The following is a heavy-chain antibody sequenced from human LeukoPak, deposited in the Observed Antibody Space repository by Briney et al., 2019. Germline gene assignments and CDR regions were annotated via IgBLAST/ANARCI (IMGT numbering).Heavy chain of an antibody. CDR2: ISYDGSNK. J-gene: IGHJ4*02. CDR3: AKATGEYYDT. D-gene: IGHD3-22*01. V-gene: IGHV3-30*18. Sequence: PGGSLRLSCAASGFTFSSYGMHWVRQAPGKGLEWVAVISYDGSNKYYADSVKGRFTISRDNSKNTLYLRMNSLRAEDTAVYYCAKATGEYYDTWGQGTLVTVSS. CDR1: GFTFSSYG.